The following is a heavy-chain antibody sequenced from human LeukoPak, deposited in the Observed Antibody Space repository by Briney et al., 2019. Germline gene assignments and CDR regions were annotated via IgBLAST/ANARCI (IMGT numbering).Heavy chain of an antibody. J-gene: IGHJ4*02. CDR2: IYDSGYT. Sequence: SETLSLTCTVSGASISHYYWSWIRQPPGKGLEWIGYIYDSGYTKYNPSLKSRVTISVDTSKNQFSLKLSSVTAADTAVYYCATTTIRLGYWGQGTLVTVSS. V-gene: IGHV4-59*12. CDR3: ATTTIRLGY. D-gene: IGHD1-26*01. CDR1: GASISHYY.